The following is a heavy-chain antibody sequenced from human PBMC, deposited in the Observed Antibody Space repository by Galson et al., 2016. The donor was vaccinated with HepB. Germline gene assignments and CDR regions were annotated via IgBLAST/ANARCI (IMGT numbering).Heavy chain of an antibody. D-gene: IGHD3-3*01. J-gene: IGHJ6*02. V-gene: IGHV3-23*01. Sequence: SLRLSCAASRFTFSSYAMSWVRQAPGKGLEWVSVISGSGGSTYYADSVKGRFTISRDNSKNTLYLQMNSLRAVDTAVYYCAKEGTIFGVVPYGMDVWGQGTKVIVSS. CDR1: RFTFSSYA. CDR3: AKEGTIFGVVPYGMDV. CDR2: ISGSGGST.